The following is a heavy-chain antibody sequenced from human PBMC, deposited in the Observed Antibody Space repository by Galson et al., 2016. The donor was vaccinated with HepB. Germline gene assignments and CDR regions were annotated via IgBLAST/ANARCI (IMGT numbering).Heavy chain of an antibody. CDR1: GFSLTTGVA. D-gene: IGHD5/OR15-5a*01. Sequence: PALVTPTQTLTLTCTFSGFSLTTGVAVGWIRQPPGKALEWLALIYWDNDNRRSPSLKSRLTITKDTSKDQVVLTLTNMDPVDTATYYCALFLSTTTTGYFQHWGQGALVTVSS. V-gene: IGHV2-5*02. J-gene: IGHJ1*01. CDR3: ALFLSTTTTGYFQH. CDR2: IYWDNDN.